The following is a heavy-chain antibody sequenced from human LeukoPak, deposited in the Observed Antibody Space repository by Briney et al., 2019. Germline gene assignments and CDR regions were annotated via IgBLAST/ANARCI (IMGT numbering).Heavy chain of an antibody. J-gene: IGHJ6*03. CDR3: TTYGSGNCYHYYHYYMDV. CDR1: GFTFSNAW. CDR2: IKSKTDGGTT. D-gene: IGHD3-10*01. V-gene: IGHV3-15*01. Sequence: GGSLRLSCAASGFTFSNAWMSWVRQAPGKGLEWVGRIKSKTDGGTTDYAAPVKGRFTVSRDDSKNTLYLQMNSLKTEDTAVYYCTTYGSGNCYHYYHYYMDVWGKGTTVTVSS.